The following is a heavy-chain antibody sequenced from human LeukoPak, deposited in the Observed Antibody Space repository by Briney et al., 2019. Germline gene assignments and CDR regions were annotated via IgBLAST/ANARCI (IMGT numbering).Heavy chain of an antibody. V-gene: IGHV6-1*01. CDR1: GDSLFTSGVA. D-gene: IGHD1-26*01. Sequence: SQTLSLTCALSGDSLFTSGVAWNWVRQSPSRGLEWLGRTYYMSRWSNEYAVSLKSRITVNADTSKNQFSLQLNSVTPEDTALYYCARGRYSGFDTWGQGTTVTVSS. CDR3: ARGRYSGFDT. J-gene: IGHJ3*02. CDR2: TYYMSRWSN.